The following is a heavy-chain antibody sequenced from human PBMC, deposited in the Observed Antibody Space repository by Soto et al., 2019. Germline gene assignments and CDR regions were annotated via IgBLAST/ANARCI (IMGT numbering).Heavy chain of an antibody. J-gene: IGHJ4*02. D-gene: IGHD3-3*01. V-gene: IGHV4-59*01. Sequence: SETLSLTCTVSGGSISSYYWSWIRQPPGKGLEWIGYIYYSGSTNYNPSLKSRVTISVDTSKNQFSLKLSSVTAADTAVYYCARMYYDFWSGYLAPYYFDYWGQGTLVTVSS. CDR3: ARMYYDFWSGYLAPYYFDY. CDR1: GGSISSYY. CDR2: IYYSGST.